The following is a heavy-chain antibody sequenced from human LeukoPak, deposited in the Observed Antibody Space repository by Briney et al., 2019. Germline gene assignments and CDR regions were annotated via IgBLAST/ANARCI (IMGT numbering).Heavy chain of an antibody. J-gene: IGHJ6*03. V-gene: IGHV4-4*07. CDR2: IYTSWST. CDR1: GRSISPYY. D-gene: IGHD6-13*01. CDR3: ARSIAVGGPQFAYYYYMDV. Sequence: PSQTLSLTCTIPGRSISPYYWSWIRQPAGKGLEWIVRIYTSWSTNYNPSLKSRVTISVDKSKKQFSLKLSSVTAADTGVYYCARSIAVGGPQFAYYYYMDVWGKGTTVTVSS.